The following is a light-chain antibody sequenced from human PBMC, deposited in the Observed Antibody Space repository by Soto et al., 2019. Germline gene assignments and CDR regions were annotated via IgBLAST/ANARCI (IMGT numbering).Light chain of an antibody. V-gene: IGKV3-15*01. CDR2: GAS. CDR3: QQYNNWPWT. Sequence: EILMTQSPATLSVSPGERATLSCRASQSISDTLAWYQQKPGQAPRLLIYGASKRATGFPARFSGSGSGTDFTLTISSLQSEDFAVYYCQQYNNWPWTFGQGTKVDIK. CDR1: QSISDT. J-gene: IGKJ1*01.